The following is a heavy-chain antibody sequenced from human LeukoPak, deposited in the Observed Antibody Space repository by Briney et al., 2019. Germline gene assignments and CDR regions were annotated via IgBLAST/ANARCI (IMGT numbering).Heavy chain of an antibody. CDR1: GFTFSNYA. Sequence: GGSLRLSCAASGFTFSNYAMNWVRQAPGKGLEWVSSINANGGSTYYADSVKGRFTISRDNSKNTLYLQMNSLRAVDTAVYYCAKGPLAALGDYWGQGTLVTVPS. CDR3: AKGPLAALGDY. CDR2: INANGGST. D-gene: IGHD2-15*01. V-gene: IGHV3-23*01. J-gene: IGHJ4*02.